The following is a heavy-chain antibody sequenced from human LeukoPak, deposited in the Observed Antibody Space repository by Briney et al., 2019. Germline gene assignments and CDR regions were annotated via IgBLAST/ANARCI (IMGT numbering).Heavy chain of an antibody. J-gene: IGHJ4*02. CDR2: IFTSGST. CDR3: ARTSSSQSFDY. Sequence: SETLSLTCTVSGGSISSYSWSWIRQPAGKGLEWIGRIFTSGSTNYNPSLKSRVTMSVDTSKNQFSLKLSSVTAADTAVYYCARTSSSQSFDYWGQGTLVTVSS. CDR1: GGSISSYS. D-gene: IGHD6-13*01. V-gene: IGHV4-4*07.